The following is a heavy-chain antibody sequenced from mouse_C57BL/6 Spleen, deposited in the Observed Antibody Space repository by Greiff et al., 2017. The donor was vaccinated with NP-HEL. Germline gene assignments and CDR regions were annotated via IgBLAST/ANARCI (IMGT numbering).Heavy chain of an antibody. D-gene: IGHD1-1*01. V-gene: IGHV1-42*01. Sequence: VQLKESGPELVKPGASVKISCKASGYSFTGYYMNWVKQSPEKSLEWIGEINPSTGGTTYNQKFKAKATLTVDKSSSTAYMQLKSLTSEDSAVYYCARGGSTLFAYWGQGTLVTVSA. J-gene: IGHJ3*01. CDR1: GYSFTGYY. CDR2: INPSTGGT. CDR3: ARGGSTLFAY.